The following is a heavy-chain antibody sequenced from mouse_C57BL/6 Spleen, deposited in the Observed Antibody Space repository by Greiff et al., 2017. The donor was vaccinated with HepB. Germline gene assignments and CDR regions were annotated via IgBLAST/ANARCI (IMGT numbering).Heavy chain of an antibody. CDR3: ARYNYGSSPYAMDY. Sequence: QVHVKQPGAELVMPGASVKLSCKASGYTFTSYWMHWVKQRPGQGLEWIGEIDPSDSYTNYNQKFKGKSTLTVDKSSSTAYMQLSSLTSEDSAVYYCARYNYGSSPYAMDYWGQGTSVTVSS. D-gene: IGHD1-1*01. CDR2: IDPSDSYT. J-gene: IGHJ4*01. CDR1: GYTFTSYW. V-gene: IGHV1-69*01.